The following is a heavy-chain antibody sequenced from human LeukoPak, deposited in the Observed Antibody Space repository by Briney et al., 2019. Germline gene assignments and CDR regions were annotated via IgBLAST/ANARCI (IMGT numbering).Heavy chain of an antibody. J-gene: IGHJ4*02. V-gene: IGHV3-11*04. CDR1: GFTFSDYN. CDR2: ISRSGSTK. D-gene: IGHD6-19*01. CDR3: AKIPSAVPGRGFDY. Sequence: GGSLRLSCAASGFTFSDYNMRWIRQAPGKGLEWVSSISRSGSTKYYADSVKGRFTISRDNSKNTLYLQMNSLRPDDTAVYYCAKIPSAVPGRGFDYWGQGTLVIVSS.